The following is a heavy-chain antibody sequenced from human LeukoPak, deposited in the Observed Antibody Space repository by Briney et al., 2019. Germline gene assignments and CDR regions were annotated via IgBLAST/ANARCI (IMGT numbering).Heavy chain of an antibody. CDR3: AREGSFDSSGYNDALDI. CDR2: IRSGGST. D-gene: IGHD3-22*01. J-gene: IGHJ3*02. Sequence: GGSLRLSCAASGFIVSGKYMSWVRQAPGRGLEWVSVIRSGGSTSYADSVKGRFTISRDNSKNTLYLQMNSLRAEDTAVYYCAREGSFDSSGYNDALDIWGQGTMVTVSA. V-gene: IGHV3-53*01. CDR1: GFIVSGKY.